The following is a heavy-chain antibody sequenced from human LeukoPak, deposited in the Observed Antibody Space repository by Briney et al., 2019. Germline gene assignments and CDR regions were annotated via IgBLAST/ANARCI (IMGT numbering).Heavy chain of an antibody. CDR2: ISAYNGNT. CDR3: ARDPKADNWFDP. J-gene: IGHJ5*02. V-gene: IGHV1-18*01. CDR1: GYTFTSYG. Sequence: ASVKVSCKAPGYTFTSYGISWVRQAPGQGLEWMGWISAYNGNTNYAQKLQGRVTMTTDTSTSTAYMELRSLRSDDTAVYYCARDPKADNWFDPWGQGTLVTVSS.